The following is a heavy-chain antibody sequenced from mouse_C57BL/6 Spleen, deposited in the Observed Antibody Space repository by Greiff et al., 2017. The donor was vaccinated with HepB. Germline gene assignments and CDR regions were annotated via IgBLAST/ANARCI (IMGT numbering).Heavy chain of an antibody. V-gene: IGHV5-9*01. CDR3: ARQSYYSNYWYFDV. CDR2: ISGGGGNT. D-gene: IGHD2-5*01. CDR1: GFTFSSYT. Sequence: VQLKESGGGLVKPGGSLKLSCAASGFTFSSYTMSWVRQTPEKRLEWVATISGGGGNTYYPDSVKGRFTISRDNAKNTLYLQMSSLRSEDTALYYCARQSYYSNYWYFDVWGTGTTVTVSS. J-gene: IGHJ1*03.